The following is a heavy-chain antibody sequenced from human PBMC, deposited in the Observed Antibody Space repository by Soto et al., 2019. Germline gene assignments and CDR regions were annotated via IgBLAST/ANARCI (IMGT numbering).Heavy chain of an antibody. Sequence: QVQLVESGGGMVQPGRSLRLSCAAAGFTFSTYGIHWVRQAPGKGLEWVAVIWHDGSNKYYADSVKGRFTISRDNSKNTLYLEMNSLRVEDTAVYYCARAVGPFDYWGQGTLVTVSS. CDR2: IWHDGSNK. V-gene: IGHV3-33*01. J-gene: IGHJ4*02. D-gene: IGHD1-26*01. CDR3: ARAVGPFDY. CDR1: GFTFSTYG.